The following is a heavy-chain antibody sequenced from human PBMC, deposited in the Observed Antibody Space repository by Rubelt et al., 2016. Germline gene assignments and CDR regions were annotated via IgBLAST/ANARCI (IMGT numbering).Heavy chain of an antibody. D-gene: IGHD3-10*01. CDR2: IWYDGSNK. Sequence: VQLVESGGGLVKPGGSLRLSCAASGFTFSSYGMHWVRQAPGKGLEWVAVIWYDGSNKYYADSVKGRFTISRDNSKNTLYLQMNSLRAEDTAVYYCARDASITMVRGANDAFDIWGQGTMVTVSS. CDR1: GFTFSSYG. V-gene: IGHV3-33*01. CDR3: ARDASITMVRGANDAFDI. J-gene: IGHJ3*02.